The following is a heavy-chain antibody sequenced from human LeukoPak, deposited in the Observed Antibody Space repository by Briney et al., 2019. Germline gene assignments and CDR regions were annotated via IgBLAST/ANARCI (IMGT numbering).Heavy chain of an antibody. Sequence: GGSLRLSCAASGFTFSDYYMSWVRQAPGKGLEWVSAISGRGDDTYYADFVKGRFTFSRDKSKNMLHLDMNSLRADDTAVYYCATQPESYGDSASYFHHWGQGTLVTVSS. D-gene: IGHD4-17*01. CDR1: GFTFSDYY. CDR2: ISGRGDDT. CDR3: ATQPESYGDSASYFHH. V-gene: IGHV3-23*01. J-gene: IGHJ1*01.